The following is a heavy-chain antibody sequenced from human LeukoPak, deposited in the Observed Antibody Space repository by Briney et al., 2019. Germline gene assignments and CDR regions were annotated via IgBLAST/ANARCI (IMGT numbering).Heavy chain of an antibody. V-gene: IGHV5-51*01. Sequence: GESLKISCKASGSSFTSSWIGWVRQLPGKGLEWMGIIYPGDSDTRNSPSCHGHLTISADKSISTSYQQWSSLKGSDTALYYGETRAVAGNDYWGEGALVTVSP. J-gene: IGHJ4*02. CDR1: GSSFTSSW. D-gene: IGHD6-19*01. CDR3: ETRAVAGNDY. CDR2: IYPGDSDT.